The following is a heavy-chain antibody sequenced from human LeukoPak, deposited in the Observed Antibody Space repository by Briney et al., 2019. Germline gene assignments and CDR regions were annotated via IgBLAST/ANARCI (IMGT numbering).Heavy chain of an antibody. CDR1: GFTFSSYA. D-gene: IGHD6-13*01. CDR2: ISGSGGST. CDR3: TSSSPTSYSDY. J-gene: IGHJ4*02. Sequence: GGSLRLSCAASGFTFSSYAMSWVRQAPGKGLEWVSAISGSGGSTYYADSVKGRITISRHNSENTLYLQMSSLRVEDTAVYYCTSSSPTSYSDYWGQGTLVTVSS. V-gene: IGHV3-23*01.